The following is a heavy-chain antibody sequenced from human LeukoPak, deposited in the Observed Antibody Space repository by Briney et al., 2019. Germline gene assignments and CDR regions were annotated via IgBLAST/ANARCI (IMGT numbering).Heavy chain of an antibody. D-gene: IGHD3-3*01. J-gene: IGHJ4*02. CDR1: GVSISSSLYY. CDR3: AGGQALDWLSNYFDS. CDR2: IYYGANT. V-gene: IGHV4-39*01. Sequence: SETLSLTCSVSGVSISSSLYYWGWVRQPPGKGLESVGSIYYGANTYYSPALKSRVTISVDTSKNQLSLKLRSMTAADTALYFCAGGQALDWLSNYFDSWGQGSLVIVSS.